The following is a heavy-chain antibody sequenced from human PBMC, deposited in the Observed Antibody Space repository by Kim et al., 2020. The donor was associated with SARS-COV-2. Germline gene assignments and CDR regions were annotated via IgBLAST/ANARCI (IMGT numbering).Heavy chain of an antibody. CDR3: ARDSVAARPPWFDP. J-gene: IGHJ5*02. D-gene: IGHD6-6*01. Sequence: VDSVKGRFTISRDNAKNSLYLQMNSLRAEDTAVYYCARDSVAARPPWFDPWGQGTLVTVSS. V-gene: IGHV3-7*03.